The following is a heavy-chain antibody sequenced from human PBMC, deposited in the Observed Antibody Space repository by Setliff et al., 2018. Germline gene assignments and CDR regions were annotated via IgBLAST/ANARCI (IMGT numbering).Heavy chain of an antibody. CDR3: ASATGY. CDR2: INPGGSEE. J-gene: IGHJ4*02. Sequence: PGGSLRLSCAASGFSFSNYWMHWVRQAPGKGLAWVANINPGGSEEYYLDSVKGRFTISRDNAKTSLYLLMNSLRADDTAVYFCASATGYWGQGILVTVSS. V-gene: IGHV3-7*01. CDR1: GFSFSNYW.